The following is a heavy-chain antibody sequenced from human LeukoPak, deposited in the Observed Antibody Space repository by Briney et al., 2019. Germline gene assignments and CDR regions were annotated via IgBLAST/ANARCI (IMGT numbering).Heavy chain of an antibody. CDR2: ISGSGGST. Sequence: GGSLRLSCAASGFTFSNYGMHWVRQAPGKGLEWVSAISGSGGSTYYADSVKGRFTISRDNSKNTLYLQMNSLRAEDTAVYYCAKGGFRLNYGMDVWGQGTTVTVSS. CDR3: AKGGFRLNYGMDV. CDR1: GFTFSNYG. J-gene: IGHJ6*02. D-gene: IGHD6-25*01. V-gene: IGHV3-23*01.